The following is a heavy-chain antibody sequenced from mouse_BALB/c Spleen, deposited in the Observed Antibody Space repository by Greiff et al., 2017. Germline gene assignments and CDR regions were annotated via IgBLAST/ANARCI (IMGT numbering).Heavy chain of an antibody. Sequence: EVKLVESGGDLVKPGGSLKLSCAASGFTFSSYGMSWVRQTPDKRLEWVATISSGGSYTYYPDSVKGRFTISRDNAKNTLYLQMSSLKSEDTAMYYCARHETGTTRYAMDYWGQGTSVTFSS. D-gene: IGHD2-14*01. J-gene: IGHJ4*01. CDR3: ARHETGTTRYAMDY. V-gene: IGHV5-6*01. CDR2: ISSGGSYT. CDR1: GFTFSSYG.